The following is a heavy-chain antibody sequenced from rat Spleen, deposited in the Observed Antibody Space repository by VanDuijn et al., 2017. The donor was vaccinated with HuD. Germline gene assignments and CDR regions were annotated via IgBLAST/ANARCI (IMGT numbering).Heavy chain of an antibody. CDR2: ISPSGGST. J-gene: IGHJ4*01. CDR3: ATPRVTTYYVMDA. V-gene: IGHV5-19*01. D-gene: IGHD4-4*01. Sequence: EVQLVESGGGLVQPGRSLKLSCAASGFTFSNYGMHWIRQAPTKGLEWVASISPSGGSTYYRDSVKGRFTISRDNAKSTLYLQMDSLRSEDTATYYCATPRVTTYYVMDAWGQGASVTVSS. CDR1: GFTFSNYG.